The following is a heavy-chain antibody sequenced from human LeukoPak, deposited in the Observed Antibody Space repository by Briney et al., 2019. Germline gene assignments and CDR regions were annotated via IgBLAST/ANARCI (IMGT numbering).Heavy chain of an antibody. CDR3: ARGYCSGGSCYENWFDP. CDR1: GYTFTDYS. Sequence: GASVKVSCKASGYTFTDYSMHWVRQAPGQGLEWMGIINPSGGSTSYAQKFQGRVTMTRDMSTSTVYMELSSLRSEDTAVYYCARGYCSGGSCYENWFDPWGQGTLVTVSS. J-gene: IGHJ5*02. D-gene: IGHD2-15*01. V-gene: IGHV1-46*01. CDR2: INPSGGST.